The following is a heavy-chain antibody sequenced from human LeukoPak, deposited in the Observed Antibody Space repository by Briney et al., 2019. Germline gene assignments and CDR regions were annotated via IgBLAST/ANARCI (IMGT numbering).Heavy chain of an antibody. J-gene: IGHJ4*02. CDR3: GKVGKTTLTTYYFDY. Sequence: GGSLRLSCAASGFTFNNYAMSSVRQAPGKGLGWGSGIGGTDNNTYYAVSVKGRFTISRDNSKNTLFLQMNSLRAEDTAVYYCGKVGKTTLTTYYFDYWGQGTLVTVSS. V-gene: IGHV3-23*01. CDR2: IGGTDNNT. D-gene: IGHD4-17*01. CDR1: GFTFNNYA.